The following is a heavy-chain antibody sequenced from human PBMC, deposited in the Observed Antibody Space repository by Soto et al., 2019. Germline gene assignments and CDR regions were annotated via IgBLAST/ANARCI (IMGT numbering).Heavy chain of an antibody. Sequence: PSETLSLTCAFYVVSFSGYYWSCIRHPPGKGLEWIGEINHSGSTNYNPSLKSRVTISVDTSKNQFSLKLSSVTAADTAVYYCARGWYSSSAVDYWGQGTLVTVSS. CDR3: ARGWYSSSAVDY. CDR1: VVSFSGYY. J-gene: IGHJ4*02. D-gene: IGHD6-13*01. V-gene: IGHV4-34*01. CDR2: INHSGST.